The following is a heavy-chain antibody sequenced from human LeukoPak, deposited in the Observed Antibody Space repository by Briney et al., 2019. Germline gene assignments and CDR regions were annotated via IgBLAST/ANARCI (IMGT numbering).Heavy chain of an antibody. CDR1: GGSISSYY. J-gene: IGHJ4*02. D-gene: IGHD1-26*01. V-gene: IGHV4-59*08. Sequence: SETLSLTCTVSGGSISSYYWSWIRQPPGKGLEWIGFIFYSGSTNYNPSLKSRVTISVDTSKNQFSLKLSSVTAADTALYYCARSYSVSYSMGYRGQGTLVTVSS. CDR3: ARSYSVSYSMGY. CDR2: IFYSGST.